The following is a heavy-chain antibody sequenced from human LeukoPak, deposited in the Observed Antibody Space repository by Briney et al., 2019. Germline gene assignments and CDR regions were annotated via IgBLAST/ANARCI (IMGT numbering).Heavy chain of an antibody. CDR3: ATVYNWRLFGAFDI. D-gene: IGHD5/OR15-5a*01. CDR1: GYTFTGYY. CDR2: INPNSGGT. V-gene: IGHV1-2*06. Sequence: GASVKVSCKASGYTFTGYYMHWVRQAPGQGLEWMGRINPNSGGTNYAQKFQGRVTITRDTSISTAYMDMSRLRTDDTAVYYCATVYNWRLFGAFDIWGQGTMVTVSS. J-gene: IGHJ3*02.